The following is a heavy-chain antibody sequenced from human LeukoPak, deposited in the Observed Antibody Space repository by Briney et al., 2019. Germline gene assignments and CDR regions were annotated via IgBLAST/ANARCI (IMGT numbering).Heavy chain of an antibody. Sequence: PSETLSLTCTVSGGSISRYYWNWIRQPPGKGLEWIGYIYYSGSTNYNPSLKSRVSISVDTSKNQFSLKLSSVTAADTAVYYCARSRPVHYDILTGSGESAWFDPWGQGTLVTVSS. V-gene: IGHV4-59*12. CDR2: IYYSGST. CDR1: GGSISRYY. J-gene: IGHJ5*02. CDR3: ARSRPVHYDILTGSGESAWFDP. D-gene: IGHD3-9*01.